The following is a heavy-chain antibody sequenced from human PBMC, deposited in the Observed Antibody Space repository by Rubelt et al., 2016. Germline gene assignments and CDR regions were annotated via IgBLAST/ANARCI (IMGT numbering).Heavy chain of an antibody. J-gene: IGHJ4*02. CDR1: GGSFSGYY. CDR2: INHSGST. CDR3: ARHLSRWNFEY. D-gene: IGHD2-15*01. Sequence: QQWGAGLLKPSETLSLTCAVYGGSFSGYYWSWIRQPPGKGLEWIGEINHSGSTNYNPSLKSRVTISVDTSKNQFSLKLSSVTAADTAVYYCARHLSRWNFEYWGQGTLVTVSS. V-gene: IGHV4-34*01.